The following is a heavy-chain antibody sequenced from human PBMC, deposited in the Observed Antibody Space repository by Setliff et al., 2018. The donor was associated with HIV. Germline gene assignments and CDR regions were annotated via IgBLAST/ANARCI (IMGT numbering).Heavy chain of an antibody. CDR3: ARRLDHGDYVQAFDI. D-gene: IGHD4-17*01. V-gene: IGHV4-39*01. CDR2: IYYSGST. J-gene: IGHJ3*02. CDR1: GGSISSSSYY. Sequence: SETLSLTCTASGGSISSSSYYWGWIRQPPGKGLEWIGSIYYSGSTYYNPSLKSRVTISVDTSKNQFSLKLSSVPAADTAVYYCARRLDHGDYVQAFDIWGQGTMVTVSS.